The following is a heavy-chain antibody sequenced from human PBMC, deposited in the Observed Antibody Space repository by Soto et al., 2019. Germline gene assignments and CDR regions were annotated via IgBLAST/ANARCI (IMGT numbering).Heavy chain of an antibody. V-gene: IGHV4-59*02. CDR1: GGSVTPYY. CDR2: VSYSGKT. Sequence: QVQLQESGPGLVKTSDTLSLTCTVSGGSVTPYYWSWIRQSPGEGLEWIGYVSYSGKTGYNPSLKSRVSMSIDTSKNEFSLKLTSLTAADAATYYCARQQYTVGTAFDVWGQGKTVAVSS. CDR3: ARQQYTVGTAFDV. D-gene: IGHD4-17*01. J-gene: IGHJ3*01.